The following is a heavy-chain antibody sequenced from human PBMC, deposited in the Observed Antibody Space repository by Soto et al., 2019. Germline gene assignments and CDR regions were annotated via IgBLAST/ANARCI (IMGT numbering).Heavy chain of an antibody. V-gene: IGHV3-21*01. Sequence: PGGSLRLSCAASGFTFSSYNMNWVRQAPGKGLEWVSSISSSSSSIYYADSVKGRFTISRDNAKTSLYLQMNSLRAEDTAVYYCARADYYDSSAYYFSGWFDPWGQGTTVTVSS. CDR2: ISSSSSSI. J-gene: IGHJ5*02. D-gene: IGHD3-22*01. CDR3: ARADYYDSSAYYFSGWFDP. CDR1: GFTFSSYN.